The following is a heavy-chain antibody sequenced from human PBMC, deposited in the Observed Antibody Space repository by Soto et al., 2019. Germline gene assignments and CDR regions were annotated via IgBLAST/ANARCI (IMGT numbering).Heavy chain of an antibody. CDR1: GFTFSGSA. V-gene: IGHV3-73*01. Sequence: GGSLRLSCAASGFTFSGSAMHWVRQASGKGLEWVGRIRSKANSYATAYAASVKGRFTISRDDSKNTAYLQMNSLKTEDTAVYYCRYKEYCSSTSCPIDYWGQGTLVTVSS. CDR3: RYKEYCSSTSCPIDY. D-gene: IGHD2-2*01. CDR2: IRSKANSYAT. J-gene: IGHJ4*02.